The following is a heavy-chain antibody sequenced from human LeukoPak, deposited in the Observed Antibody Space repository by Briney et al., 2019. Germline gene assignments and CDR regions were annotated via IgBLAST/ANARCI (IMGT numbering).Heavy chain of an antibody. J-gene: IGHJ4*02. CDR1: GFTFNSYS. Sequence: GGSLRLSCAASGFTFNSYSMNWVRQAPGKGLEWVSYISSSSSIMYYADSVKGRFTISRDNTKNSLYLQMNSLRAEDTAVYYCATLYSSSWYFDNWGQGTLVTVSS. D-gene: IGHD6-13*01. CDR2: ISSSSSIM. CDR3: ATLYSSSWYFDN. V-gene: IGHV3-48*04.